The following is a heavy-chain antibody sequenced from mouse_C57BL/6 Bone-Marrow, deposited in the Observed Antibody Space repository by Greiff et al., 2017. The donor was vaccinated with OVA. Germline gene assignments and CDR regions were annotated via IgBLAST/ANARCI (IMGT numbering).Heavy chain of an antibody. V-gene: IGHV1-26*01. Sequence: VQLQQSGPELVKPGASVKISCKASGYTFTDYYMNWVKQSPGKSLEWIGDINPNNGGTSYNQKFKGKATLTVDKSSSTAYMELRSLTSEDSAVYYCARLGLYYFDYWGQGTTLTVSS. CDR3: ARLGLYYFDY. J-gene: IGHJ2*01. CDR1: GYTFTDYY. CDR2: INPNNGGT.